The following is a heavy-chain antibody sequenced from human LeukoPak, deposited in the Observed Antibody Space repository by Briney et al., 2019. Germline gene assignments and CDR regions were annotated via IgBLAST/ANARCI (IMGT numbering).Heavy chain of an antibody. J-gene: IGHJ5*02. CDR2: IWYDGNNK. Sequence: PGGSLRLSCAASGFNFSTYAMHWVRQAPGKGLEWVAIIWYDGNNKYYADSVRGRITISRDNSKNTLYLQLNSLRTEDTAVYYCAKEGTPQVSTWYDLWGQGTQVIVSS. D-gene: IGHD3-10*01. V-gene: IGHV3-30*02. CDR1: GFNFSTYA. CDR3: AKEGTPQVSTWYDL.